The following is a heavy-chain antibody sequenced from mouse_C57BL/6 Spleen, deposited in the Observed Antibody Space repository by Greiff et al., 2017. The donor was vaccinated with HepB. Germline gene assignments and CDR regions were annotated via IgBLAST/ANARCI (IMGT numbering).Heavy chain of an antibody. CDR2: ISSGGDYI. J-gene: IGHJ3*01. Sequence: EVQVVESGEGLVKPGGSLKLSCAASGFTFSSYAMSWVRQTPEKRLEWVAYISSGGDYIYYADTVKGRFTISRDNARNTLYLQMSSLKSEDTAMYYCTRDRDGYYWFAYWGQGTLVTVSA. CDR3: TRDRDGYYWFAY. V-gene: IGHV5-9-1*02. CDR1: GFTFSSYA. D-gene: IGHD2-3*01.